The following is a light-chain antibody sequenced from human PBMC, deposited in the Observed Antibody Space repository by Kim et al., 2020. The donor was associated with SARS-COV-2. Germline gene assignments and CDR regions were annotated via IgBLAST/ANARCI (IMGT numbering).Light chain of an antibody. J-gene: IGKJ5*01. Sequence: IVMTQSPLSLPVTPGEPASISCRSSQSLLHSIGYNYLDWYLQKPGQSPQLLIYLGSNRASGVPDRFSGSGSGTDFRLKISRVEAEDVGVYYCMQALQTPITFGQGTRLEIK. CDR2: LGS. CDR3: MQALQTPIT. CDR1: QSLLHSIGYNY. V-gene: IGKV2-28*01.